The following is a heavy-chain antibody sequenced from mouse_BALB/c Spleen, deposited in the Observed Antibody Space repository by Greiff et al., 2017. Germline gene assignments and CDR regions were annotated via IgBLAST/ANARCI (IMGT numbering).Heavy chain of an antibody. CDR1: GYTFTSYW. Sequence: QVQLQQPGAELVRPGASVKLSCKASGYTFTSYWINCVKQRPGQGLEWIGNIYPSDSYTNYNQKFKDKATLTVDKSSSTAYMQLSSPTSEDSAVYYCTRGDSSGYFDYWGQGTTLTVSS. CDR2: IYPSDSYT. D-gene: IGHD3-2*01. J-gene: IGHJ2*01. V-gene: IGHV1-69*02. CDR3: TRGDSSGYFDY.